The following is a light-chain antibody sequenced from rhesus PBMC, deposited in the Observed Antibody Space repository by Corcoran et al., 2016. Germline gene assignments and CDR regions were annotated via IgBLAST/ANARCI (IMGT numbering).Light chain of an antibody. CDR3: QQYSNWPRT. Sequence: EIVMTQSPATLSLSPGERATLSCRASQSVSSYVAWYQQTPEQAPRLLIYGASSRATGIPDRVSGSVSGTDFTLTISSLEPEDFAVYYCQQYSNWPRTFGQGTKVEIK. CDR1: QSVSSY. J-gene: IGKJ1*01. CDR2: GAS. V-gene: IGKV3S9*01.